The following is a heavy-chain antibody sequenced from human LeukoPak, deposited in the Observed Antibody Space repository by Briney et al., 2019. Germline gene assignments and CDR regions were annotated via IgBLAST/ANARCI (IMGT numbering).Heavy chain of an antibody. V-gene: IGHV3-23*01. D-gene: IGHD1-26*01. CDR1: GFTFSSYA. Sequence: GGSLRLSCAASGFTFSSYAMIWVREAPGEGLEWVSAISGSNGSTYYAGSVKGRFTISRDNSKNTLYLQMNSLRAEDTALYYCAKDQPTYATGLYFDFWGQGTLVTVSS. CDR2: ISGSNGST. CDR3: AKDQPTYATGLYFDF. J-gene: IGHJ4*02.